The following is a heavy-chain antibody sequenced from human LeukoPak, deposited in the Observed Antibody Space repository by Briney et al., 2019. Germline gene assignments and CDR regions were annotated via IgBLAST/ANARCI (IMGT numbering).Heavy chain of an antibody. V-gene: IGHV3-74*01. CDR3: VRPYDSSGYSRAADAFDI. CDR2: INLDGSIT. J-gene: IGHJ3*02. CDR1: EISFSSSW. Sequence: PGGSLRLSCAASEISFSSSWMHWVRQGPGKGLVWVSRINLDGSITNYADSVKGRFTISRDNAKNTVYLQMNSLRAEDTAVYYCVRPYDSSGYSRAADAFDIWGQGTMVTVSS. D-gene: IGHD3-22*01.